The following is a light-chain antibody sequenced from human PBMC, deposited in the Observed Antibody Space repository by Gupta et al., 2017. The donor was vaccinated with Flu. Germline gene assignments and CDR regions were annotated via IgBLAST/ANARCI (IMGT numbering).Light chain of an antibody. CDR3: QQYNNWPPYT. CDR2: CAS. CDR1: QSDSSN. Sequence: TLSCSASQSDSSNVSWYQQKPRHPPRRLIYCASTTATASPAKCSGSGSGTEFSLIISSQQAEDVAVYYYQQYNNWPPYTFGQGTKVEIK. V-gene: IGKV3-15*01. J-gene: IGKJ2*01.